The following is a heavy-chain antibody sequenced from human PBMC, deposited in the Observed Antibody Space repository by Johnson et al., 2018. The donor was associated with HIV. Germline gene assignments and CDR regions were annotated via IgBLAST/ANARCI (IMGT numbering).Heavy chain of an antibody. CDR2: INSKAEGGTT. D-gene: IGHD3-9*01. CDR3: TTEWALRYFDWLLHDAFDI. J-gene: IGHJ3*02. CDR1: GFTFTNAW. V-gene: IGHV3-15*01. Sequence: MLLVESGGGLVKAGGSLRLSCAASGFTFTNAWMTWVRQAPGKGLEWVGRINSKAEGGTTDYAAPVKGRFTISRDDSKNRLYLQMNSLKTEDTAVYYCTTEWALRYFDWLLHDAFDIWGQGTMVTVSS.